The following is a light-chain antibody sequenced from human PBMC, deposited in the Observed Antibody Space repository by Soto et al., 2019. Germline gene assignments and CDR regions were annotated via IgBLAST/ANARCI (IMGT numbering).Light chain of an antibody. CDR1: SSDIGDYNY. V-gene: IGLV2-8*01. Sequence: QSALTQPPSASGSLGQSVTISCTGTSSDIGDYNYVSWYQQHAGKAPKLMIYEVSQRPSGVPDRFSGSKSGNTASLTVSGLQAEDEADYYCGSYVGSKSFVFGGGTKSPS. CDR2: EVS. J-gene: IGLJ3*02. CDR3: GSYVGSKSFV.